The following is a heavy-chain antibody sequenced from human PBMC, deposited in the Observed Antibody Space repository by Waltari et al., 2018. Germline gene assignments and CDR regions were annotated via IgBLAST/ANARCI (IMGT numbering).Heavy chain of an antibody. CDR3: AWGGYYYDTLGDS. CDR1: DDSTRYSSYF. Sequence: LQLQESGPGLVKASETPSLNCTVSDDSTRYSSYFWGWIRQPPGKGLEWIGSVYISGTTYYNPSLKGRVTMSLETSKNQFSLKLKSVTAADTAVYYCAWGGYYYDTLGDSWGQGTLVTVSS. CDR2: VYISGTT. D-gene: IGHD3-22*01. J-gene: IGHJ5*01. V-gene: IGHV4-39*07.